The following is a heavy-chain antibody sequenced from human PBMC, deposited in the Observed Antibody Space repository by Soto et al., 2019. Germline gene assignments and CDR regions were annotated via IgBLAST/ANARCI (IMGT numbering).Heavy chain of an antibody. CDR3: TTDSYITSIIVRFDY. CDR2: VKSKTEGGTT. CDR1: GFTFSNAW. J-gene: IGHJ4*01. D-gene: IGHD3-22*01. Sequence: GGSLRLSCAASGFTFSNAWINWVRQTPGKGLEWVGRVKSKTEGGTTDFAAPVKGRFAISRDDSKNMVYLEMNSLKTEDTAIYYCTTDSYITSIIVRFDYWGHGTLVTVSS. V-gene: IGHV3-15*07.